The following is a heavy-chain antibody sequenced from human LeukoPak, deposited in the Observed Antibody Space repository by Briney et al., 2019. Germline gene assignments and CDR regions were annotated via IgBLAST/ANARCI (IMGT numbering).Heavy chain of an antibody. J-gene: IGHJ4*02. D-gene: IGHD2-2*01. CDR2: INHSGST. CDR1: GGSFSGYY. Sequence: SETLSLTCAVYGGSFSGYYWSWIRQPPGKGLEWIGEINHSGSTNYNPSLKSRVTISVDTPKNQFSLKLSSVTAADTAVYYCARGRGYCSSTSCYPGLYYFDYWGQGTLVTVSS. V-gene: IGHV4-34*01. CDR3: ARGRGYCSSTSCYPGLYYFDY.